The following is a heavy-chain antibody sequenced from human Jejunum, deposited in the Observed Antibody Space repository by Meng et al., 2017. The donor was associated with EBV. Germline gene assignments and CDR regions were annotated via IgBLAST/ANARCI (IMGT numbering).Heavy chain of an antibody. Sequence: QVQLQESAPGLLKPSVTLSLTCAVSTDFISSYEWWSWVRQPPGKGLEWLGEINQVGSTYYNPSLKSRVTISIDTSKRQFSLRLNSMTAADTAVYYCARASSERLLDYWGQGTLVTVSS. CDR3: ARASSERLLDY. D-gene: IGHD1-14*01. J-gene: IGHJ4*02. CDR1: TDFISSYEW. V-gene: IGHV4-4*02. CDR2: INQVGST.